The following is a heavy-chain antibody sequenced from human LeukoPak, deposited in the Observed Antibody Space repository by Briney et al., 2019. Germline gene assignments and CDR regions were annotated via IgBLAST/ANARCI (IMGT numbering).Heavy chain of an antibody. CDR2: IKQDGSEK. D-gene: IGHD3-22*01. CDR1: GFTFSSYG. Sequence: GGSLRLSCAASGFTFSSYGMHWDRQATGKGLEWVANIKQDGSEKYYVDSVKGRFTISRDNAKNSLYLQMNSLRAEDTAVYYCARSSGYSFDYWGQGTLVTVSS. J-gene: IGHJ4*02. V-gene: IGHV3-7*01. CDR3: ARSSGYSFDY.